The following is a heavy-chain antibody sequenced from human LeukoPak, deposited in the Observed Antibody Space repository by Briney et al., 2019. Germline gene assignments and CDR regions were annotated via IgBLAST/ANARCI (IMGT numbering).Heavy chain of an antibody. J-gene: IGHJ4*02. Sequence: GGSLRLSCAASGFTFSSFEMDWVRQAPGKGLEWISYMSSRDNTRYYAESVRGRFTMSRDNSKNTLYLQMNSLRAEDTAVYYCARMGSSWYSNYWGQGTLVTVSS. CDR1: GFTFSSFE. CDR2: MSSRDNTR. D-gene: IGHD6-13*01. CDR3: ARMGSSWYSNY. V-gene: IGHV3-48*03.